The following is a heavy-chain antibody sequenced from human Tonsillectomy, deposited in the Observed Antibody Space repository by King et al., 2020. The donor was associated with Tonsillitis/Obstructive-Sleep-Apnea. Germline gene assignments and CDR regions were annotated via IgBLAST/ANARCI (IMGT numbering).Heavy chain of an antibody. CDR3: AKGPPDSWGLFDY. Sequence: VQLVESGGGSVQPGGSLRLFCAASGFTFSNHVMTWVRQAPGKGLEWISSVSVRGGSTLYADSVKGRFTISRDNSKNTLYLQMDSLRVDDTAVYYCAKGPPDSWGLFDYWGQGTVVTVYS. CDR1: GFTFSNHV. V-gene: IGHV3-23*04. D-gene: IGHD3-3*01. J-gene: IGHJ4*02. CDR2: VSVRGGST.